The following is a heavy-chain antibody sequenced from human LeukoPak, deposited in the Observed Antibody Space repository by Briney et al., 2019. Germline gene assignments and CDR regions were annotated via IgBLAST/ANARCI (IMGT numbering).Heavy chain of an antibody. CDR1: GFTFSSYS. D-gene: IGHD4-17*01. V-gene: IGHV3-21*01. CDR3: AASRDYGDYYDAFDI. CDR2: ISSSSSYI. Sequence: GGSLRLSCAASGFTFSSYSMNWVRQAPGKGLEWVSSISSSSSYIYYADSVKGRFTISRDNAKNSLYLQMNSLRAEGTAVYYCAASRDYGDYYDAFDIWGQGAMVTVSS. J-gene: IGHJ3*02.